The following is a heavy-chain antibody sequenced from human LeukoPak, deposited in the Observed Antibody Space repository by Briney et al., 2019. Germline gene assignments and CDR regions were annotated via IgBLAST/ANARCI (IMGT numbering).Heavy chain of an antibody. V-gene: IGHV4-39*07. J-gene: IGHJ6*03. D-gene: IGHD1-1*01. CDR1: GGPISNSSSY. CDR3: ARVSWFPGTSYYYMDV. CDR2: IYYSGST. Sequence: ETLSLTCTVSGGPISNSSSYWGWIRQPPGKGLEWIGSIYYSGSTYYNPSLKSRVTISEDTSKNQFSLNLSSVPAADTAVFYCARVSWFPGTSYYYMDVWGKGTTVTVSS.